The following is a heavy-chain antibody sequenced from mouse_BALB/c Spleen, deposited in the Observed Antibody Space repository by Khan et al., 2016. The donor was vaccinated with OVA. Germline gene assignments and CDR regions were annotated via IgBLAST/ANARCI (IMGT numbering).Heavy chain of an antibody. CDR3: ARGNYYGYYFDY. CDR2: ISYSGFT. D-gene: IGHD1-1*01. Sequence: EVQLVQSGPGLVKPSQSLSLTCTVTGYSITSGYAWNWIRQFPGNKLESMGYISYSGFTSYTPSLKSRISITRDTSKNQSFLQLNSVTTEDTATYYCARGNYYGYYFDYWGQGTTRTVAS. J-gene: IGHJ2*01. CDR1: GYSITSGYA. V-gene: IGHV3-2*02.